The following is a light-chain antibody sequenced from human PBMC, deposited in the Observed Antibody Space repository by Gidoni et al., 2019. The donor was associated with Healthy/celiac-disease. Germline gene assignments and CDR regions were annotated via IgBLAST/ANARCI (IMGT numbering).Light chain of an antibody. J-gene: IGKJ1*01. CDR3: QQRSNWPWT. CDR1: QSVSSY. Sequence: EIVLTQSPATLSLSPGERATLSCRASQSVSSYLAWYQQKPGQAPRLLIYDASNRATGIPARFSGSGSGTDFTLTISSLEPEDFAVYYCQQRSNWPWTFXQXTKWKSN. V-gene: IGKV3-11*01. CDR2: DAS.